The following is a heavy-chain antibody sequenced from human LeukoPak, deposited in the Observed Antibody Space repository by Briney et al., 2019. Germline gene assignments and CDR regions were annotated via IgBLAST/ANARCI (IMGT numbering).Heavy chain of an antibody. CDR3: ARDGYSGSHFDY. V-gene: IGHV4-39*07. J-gene: IGHJ4*02. D-gene: IGHD1-26*01. CDR1: GGSISSYY. Sequence: SETLSLTCTVSGGSISSYYWGWIRQPPGKGLEWIGSIYYSGSTYYNPSLKSRVTISVDTSKNQFSLKLNSVTAADTAVYYCARDGYSGSHFDYWGQGTLVTVSS. CDR2: IYYSGST.